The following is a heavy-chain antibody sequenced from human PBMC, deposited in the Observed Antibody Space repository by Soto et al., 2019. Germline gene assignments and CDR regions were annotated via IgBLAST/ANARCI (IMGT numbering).Heavy chain of an antibody. CDR2: IIPIFGTA. D-gene: IGHD1-26*01. V-gene: IGHV1-69*13. CDR1: AGTFSSYA. J-gene: IGHJ3*02. CDR3: ARVGGSYSEYAFDI. Sequence: GASVKVSCKASAGTFSSYAISWVRQAPGQGLEWMGGIIPIFGTANYAQKFQGRVTITADESTSTAYMELSSLRSEDTAVYYCARVGGSYSEYAFDIWGQGTMVTVSS.